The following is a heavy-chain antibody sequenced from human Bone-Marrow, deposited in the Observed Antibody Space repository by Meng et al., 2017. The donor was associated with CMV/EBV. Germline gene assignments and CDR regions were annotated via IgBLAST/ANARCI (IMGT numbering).Heavy chain of an antibody. D-gene: IGHD1-26*01. CDR2: IYYSGST. CDR1: GGSISSYY. Sequence: SETLSLTCTVSGGSISSYYWSWIRQPPGKGLEWIGYIYYSGSTNYNPSLKSRVTISVDTSKNQFFLKLSSVTAADTAVYYCARIVGATRSDWFDPWGQGTLVTVSS. V-gene: IGHV4-59*08. J-gene: IGHJ5*02. CDR3: ARIVGATRSDWFDP.